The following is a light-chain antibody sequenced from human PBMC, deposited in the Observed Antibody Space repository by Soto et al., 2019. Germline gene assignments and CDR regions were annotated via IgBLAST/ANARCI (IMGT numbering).Light chain of an antibody. CDR1: QFISSY. CDR3: QQLNSFPIT. J-gene: IGKJ5*01. V-gene: IGKV1-9*01. Sequence: DIQLTQAPSFLSASAGDRVTITCRASQFISSYLAWYQQKPGRAPKLLIYAASTLQSGVPSRFSGSGSGTEFTLTITSLQPEDFATYYCQQLNSFPITLGQGTRLEIK. CDR2: AAS.